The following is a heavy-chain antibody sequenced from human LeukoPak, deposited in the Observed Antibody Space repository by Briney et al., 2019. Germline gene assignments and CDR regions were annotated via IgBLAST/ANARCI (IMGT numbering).Heavy chain of an antibody. D-gene: IGHD3-10*01. V-gene: IGHV4-34*01. CDR2: INHSGST. CDR3: ARSSMVRGVIINYYYYYGMDV. J-gene: IGHJ6*02. CDR1: GFIFSNYG. Sequence: GSLRLSCAASGFIFSNYGMNWVRQAPGKGLEWIGEINHSGSTNYNPSLKSRVTISVDTSKNQFSLKLSSVTAADTAVYYCARSSMVRGVIINYYYYYGMDVWGQGTTVTVSS.